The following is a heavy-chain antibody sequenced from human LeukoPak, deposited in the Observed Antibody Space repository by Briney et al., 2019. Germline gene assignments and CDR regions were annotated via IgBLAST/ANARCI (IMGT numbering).Heavy chain of an antibody. J-gene: IGHJ4*02. Sequence: PGGSLRLSCAAFGFTFSSYGMHWVRQAPGKGLEWVAVISYDGSNKYYADSVKGRFTISRDNSKNTLYLQMNSLRTEDTAVYYCAKGPVGATDYYFDYWGQGTLVTVSS. CDR3: AKGPVGATDYYFDY. D-gene: IGHD1-26*01. V-gene: IGHV3-30*18. CDR1: GFTFSSYG. CDR2: ISYDGSNK.